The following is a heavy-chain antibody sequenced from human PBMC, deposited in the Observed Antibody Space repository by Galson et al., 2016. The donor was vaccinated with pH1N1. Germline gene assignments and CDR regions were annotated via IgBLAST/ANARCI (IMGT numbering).Heavy chain of an antibody. CDR2: ITKRPEGYTT. V-gene: IGHV3-72*01. Sequence: SLRLSCAASGFTLGDFYMDWVRQAPGKGLEWVGRITKRPEGYTTQDAASVKGRFIISREDSKDLLYLQMNSLKTEDTAVYYCTRENHHKFDYWGQGTLVNVSS. CDR1: GFTLGDFY. J-gene: IGHJ4*02. CDR3: TRENHHKFDY.